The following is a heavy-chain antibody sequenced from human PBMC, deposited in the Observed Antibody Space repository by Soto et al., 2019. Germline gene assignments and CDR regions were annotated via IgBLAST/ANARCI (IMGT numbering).Heavy chain of an antibody. V-gene: IGHV4-59*01. D-gene: IGHD3-16*01. J-gene: IGHJ4*02. CDR1: GGSISSYY. CDR3: ARAWGEAFDY. Sequence: QVQLQESGPGLVKPSETLSLTCTVSGGSISSYYWSWIRQPPGKGLEWIGYIYYSGSTNYNPSLKSRVTMSVDTSKNQFSLKLSSVTAADTAVYYCARAWGEAFDYWGQGTLVTVSS. CDR2: IYYSGST.